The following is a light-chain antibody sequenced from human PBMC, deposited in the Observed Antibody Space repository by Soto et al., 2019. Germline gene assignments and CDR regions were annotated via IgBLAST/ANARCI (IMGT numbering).Light chain of an antibody. V-gene: IGKV1-5*03. CDR3: QQYNGYPYT. Sequence: DIQMTQSPSTLSASVGDRVTITCRASQSISNWLAWYQQKPWKAPKPLICKASNLESGVPSRFSGSGSGPEFTLTISSLQPGDFATYYCQQYNGYPYTFGQGTKLEIK. J-gene: IGKJ2*01. CDR2: KAS. CDR1: QSISNW.